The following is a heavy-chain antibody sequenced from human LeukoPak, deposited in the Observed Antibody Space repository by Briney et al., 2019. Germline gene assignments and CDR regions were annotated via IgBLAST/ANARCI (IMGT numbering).Heavy chain of an antibody. Sequence: SETLSLTCTVSGGSISSYYWSWIRQPAGKGLEWIGRIYTSGSTNYNPSLKSRVTMSVDTSKNQFSLKLSSVTAADTAVYYCARAYCSSTSCYPDWHFDLWGRGTLVTVSS. CDR2: IYTSGST. CDR1: GGSISSYY. D-gene: IGHD2-2*01. CDR3: ARAYCSSTSCYPDWHFDL. J-gene: IGHJ2*01. V-gene: IGHV4-4*07.